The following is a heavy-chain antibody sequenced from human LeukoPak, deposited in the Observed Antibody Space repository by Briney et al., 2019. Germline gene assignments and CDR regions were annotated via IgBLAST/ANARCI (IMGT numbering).Heavy chain of an antibody. CDR1: GFTFSNYG. V-gene: IGHV3-30*02. J-gene: IGHJ5*02. D-gene: IGHD2/OR15-2a*01. CDR2: IRYDGGIK. Sequence: PGGSLRLSYAASGFTFSNYGRRWVRQAPKKGLECVAFIRYDGGIKYYAYSLKHRFTISRDNSKNTQHLQMNILAADNAAVYYCAKDGLSYLIGGESWFDHSGRGTLVTVSS. CDR3: AKDGLSYLIGGESWFDH.